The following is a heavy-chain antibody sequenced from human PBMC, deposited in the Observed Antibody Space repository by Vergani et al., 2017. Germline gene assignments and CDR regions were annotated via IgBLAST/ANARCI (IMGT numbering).Heavy chain of an antibody. D-gene: IGHD2-2*01. V-gene: IGHV3-30-3*01. CDR3: AREGGDCSSTTCYGTLDWYFDL. CDR2: ISYDGSNN. J-gene: IGHJ2*01. Sequence: QVQLEESGGGVVQPGRSLRLSCAASGFTFSSYAMHWVRQAPGKGLEWVAVISYDGSNNFYADSVRGRFTFSRDNSKNTLYLQMNSLRPEDSALYYCAREGGDCSSTTCYGTLDWYFDLWGRGTLVTVSS. CDR1: GFTFSSYA.